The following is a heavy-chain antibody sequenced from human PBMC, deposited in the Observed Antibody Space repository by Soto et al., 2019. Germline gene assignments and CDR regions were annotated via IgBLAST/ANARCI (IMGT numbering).Heavy chain of an antibody. CDR3: ARDSPAVIAAFDY. CDR2: ISSSSSYI. CDR1: GFTFSSYS. D-gene: IGHD6-6*01. V-gene: IGHV3-21*01. Sequence: EVQLVESGGGLVKPGGSLRLSCAASGFTFSSYSMNWVRQAPGKGLEWVSSISSSSSYIYYADSVKGRFTISRDNAKNSLYLKMNSLRAEDRAVYYCARDSPAVIAAFDYWGQGTLVTVSS. J-gene: IGHJ4*02.